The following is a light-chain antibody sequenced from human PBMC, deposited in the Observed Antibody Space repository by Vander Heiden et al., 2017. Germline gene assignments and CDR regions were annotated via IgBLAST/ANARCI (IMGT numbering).Light chain of an antibody. V-gene: IGLV1-40*01. CDR3: QSSDGGSRVV. J-gene: IGLJ2*01. CDR2: GNI. Sequence: QSVPAPPPPVSGAPGQRVPIPRPGSSPTIGAGYDVTWYQQHPGTAPKVVIYGNINRPSGVPDRFSGSKSGTSASLAIAGLQAEDEADYYCQSSDGGSRVVFGGGTKVTV. CDR1: SPTIGAGYD.